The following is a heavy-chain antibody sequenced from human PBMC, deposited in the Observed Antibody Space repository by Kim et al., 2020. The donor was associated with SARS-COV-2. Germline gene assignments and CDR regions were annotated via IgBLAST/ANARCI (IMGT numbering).Heavy chain of an antibody. J-gene: IGHJ5*02. Sequence: GGSLRLSCAASGFTFSSYAMHWVRQAPGKGLEWVAVISYDGSNKYYADSVKGRFTISRDNSKNTLYLQMNSLRAEDTAVYYCARDRLVYFDDFWSGWGWFDPWGQGTLVTVSS. CDR3: ARDRLVYFDDFWSGWGWFDP. V-gene: IGHV3-30-3*01. CDR2: ISYDGSNK. D-gene: IGHD3-3*01. CDR1: GFTFSSYA.